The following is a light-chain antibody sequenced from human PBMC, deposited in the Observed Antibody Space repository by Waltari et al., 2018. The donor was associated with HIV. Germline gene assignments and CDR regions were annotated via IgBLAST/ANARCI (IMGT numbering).Light chain of an antibody. CDR3: QQVNGYPLT. V-gene: IGKV1-9*01. CDR2: ATS. J-gene: IGKJ4*01. Sequence: IQSTQSPSFLPASIGVRVTTTCRASQNIYSYLVWYQQKPGRAPQVLIYATSTLQSGVPSRFSGSGSGTEFALTITNLQPDDFATYYCQQVNGYPLTFGGGTKVEIK. CDR1: QNIYSY.